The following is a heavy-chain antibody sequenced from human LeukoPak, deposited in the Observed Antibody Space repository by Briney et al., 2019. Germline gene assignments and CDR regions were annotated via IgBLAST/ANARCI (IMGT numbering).Heavy chain of an antibody. J-gene: IGHJ5*02. V-gene: IGHV4-59*08. CDR3: ARLPEYNYGRNWLDP. D-gene: IGHD5-18*01. CDR1: GGSISGYY. Sequence: SETLSLTCTVSGGSISGYYWSWIRQPPGKGLEWVGYVYYSGNANYNPSLKSRITISVETYKNQFSLKLSSVTAADTAVYYCARLPEYNYGRNWLDPWGQGAQVTVSS. CDR2: VYYSGNA.